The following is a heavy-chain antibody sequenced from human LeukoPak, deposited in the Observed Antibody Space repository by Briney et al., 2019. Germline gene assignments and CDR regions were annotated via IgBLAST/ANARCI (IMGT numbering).Heavy chain of an antibody. Sequence: GGSLRLSCSASGFTFSGFAMHWVRQAPGKGLEYVSGINNNGGTTYYADSVEARFTISRDNSKNSLFLQMTSLRAEDTAVYFCVKTMITFGGVIRTDAFDMWGQGTLVTVSS. CDR1: GFTFSGFA. CDR2: INNNGGTT. V-gene: IGHV3-64D*06. D-gene: IGHD3-16*01. CDR3: VKTMITFGGVIRTDAFDM. J-gene: IGHJ3*02.